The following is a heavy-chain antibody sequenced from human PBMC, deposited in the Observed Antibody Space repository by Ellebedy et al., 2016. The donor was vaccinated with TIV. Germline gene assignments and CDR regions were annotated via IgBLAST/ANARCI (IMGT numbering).Heavy chain of an antibody. CDR2: IYYSGST. CDR1: GGSISSYY. V-gene: IGHV4-59*01. Sequence: SETLSLXCTVSGGSISSYYWSWIRQPPGKGLEWIGYIYYSGSTNYNPSLKSRVTISVDTSKNQFSLKLSSVTAADTAVYYCARTATDGSEYFQHWGQGTLVTVSS. CDR3: ARTATDGSEYFQH. J-gene: IGHJ1*01. D-gene: IGHD1-26*01.